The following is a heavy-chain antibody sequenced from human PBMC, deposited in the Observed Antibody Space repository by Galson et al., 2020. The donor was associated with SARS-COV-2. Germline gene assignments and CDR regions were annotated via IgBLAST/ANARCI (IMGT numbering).Heavy chain of an antibody. Sequence: GGSLRLSCAASGFTFNTYEMNWVRQAPGRGLEWVSYISSTGTTIYYADSLKGRLTISRDNAKNSLYLQMNSLRADDTAIYYCARAWIQGNSDAFDTWGQGTMVTVSS. CDR3: ARAWIQGNSDAFDT. D-gene: IGHD5-18*01. CDR1: GFTFNTYE. CDR2: ISSTGTTI. V-gene: IGHV3-48*03. J-gene: IGHJ3*02.